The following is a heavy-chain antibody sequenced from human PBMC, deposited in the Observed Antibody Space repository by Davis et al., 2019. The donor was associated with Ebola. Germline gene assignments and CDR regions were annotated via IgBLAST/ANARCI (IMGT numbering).Heavy chain of an antibody. J-gene: IGHJ6*02. D-gene: IGHD3-10*01. CDR3: ARDGGLREYYYGSGSRHFYYYYGMDV. Sequence: GESLKISCAASGFTFSNYWMSWVRQAPGKGLEWVANIKQDGSEKCYVDSVKGRFTISRDNGKSSLYLQMNSLRAEDTAVYYCARDGGLREYYYGSGSRHFYYYYGMDVWGQGTTVTVSS. CDR1: GFTFSNYW. V-gene: IGHV3-7*01. CDR2: IKQDGSEK.